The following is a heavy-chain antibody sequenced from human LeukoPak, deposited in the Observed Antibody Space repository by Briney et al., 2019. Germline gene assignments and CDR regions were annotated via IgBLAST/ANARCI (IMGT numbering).Heavy chain of an antibody. CDR2: INPSGGST. J-gene: IGHJ4*02. CDR1: GGTFSSYA. V-gene: IGHV1-46*01. Sequence: ASVKVSCKASGGTFSSYAISWVRQAPGQGLEWMGIINPSGGSTSYTQKFQGRLTMTRDTSTSTVYMELSSLRSEDTAVYYCARAKGLFDHWGQGTLVTVSS. CDR3: ARAKGLFDH.